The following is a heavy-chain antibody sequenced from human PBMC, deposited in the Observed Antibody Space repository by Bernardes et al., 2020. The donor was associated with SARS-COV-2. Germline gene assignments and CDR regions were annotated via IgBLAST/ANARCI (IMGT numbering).Heavy chain of an antibody. D-gene: IGHD3-3*01. V-gene: IGHV5-51*01. CDR3: ARHRITIFGVGTYYYGMDV. CDR2: IYPGDSDT. CDR1: GYSFTSYW. Sequence: GESLKISCKGSGYSFTSYWIGWVRQMPGKGLEWMGIIYPGDSDTSYSPSFQGQVTISADKSISTAYLQWSSLKASDIAMYYCARHRITIFGVGTYYYGMDVWGQGTTVTVSS. J-gene: IGHJ6*02.